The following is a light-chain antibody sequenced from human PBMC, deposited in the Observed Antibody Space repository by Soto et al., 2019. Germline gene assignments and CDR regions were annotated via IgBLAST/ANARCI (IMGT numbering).Light chain of an antibody. J-gene: IGKJ2*01. CDR3: QQYGSSPLYT. CDR1: QSVSSSY. Sequence: EIVLTQSPGTLSLSPGERATLSCRASQSVSSSYLAWYQQKPGQAPRLLIYGASSRATGIPDRFSGSGSGTDFTLTISRLEPEDFAVYYCQQYGSSPLYTFGQETQLEIK. CDR2: GAS. V-gene: IGKV3-20*01.